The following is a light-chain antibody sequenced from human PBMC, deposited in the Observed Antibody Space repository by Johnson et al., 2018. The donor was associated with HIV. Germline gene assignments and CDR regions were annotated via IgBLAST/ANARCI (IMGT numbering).Light chain of an antibody. CDR1: SSNIENNY. J-gene: IGLJ1*01. CDR3: GIWDSSLRAYV. CDR2: DTN. Sequence: QSVLTQPPSVSAASGQRVDISCSGSSSNIENNYVSWYQQLPGTAPKLLIYDTNKLPSGFPDRFSASKSGTSATLGIPGLPPGDEADYYCGIWDSSLRAYVFGTGTKVTVL. V-gene: IGLV1-51*01.